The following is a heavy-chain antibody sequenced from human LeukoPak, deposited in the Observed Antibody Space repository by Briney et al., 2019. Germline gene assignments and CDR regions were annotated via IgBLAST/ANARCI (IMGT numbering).Heavy chain of an antibody. CDR1: VGTFSSYA. J-gene: IGHJ5*02. D-gene: IGHD3-9*01. Sequence: ASVKVSCKASVGTFSSYAISWVRQAPGQGLEWMGGIIPIFGTANYAQKFQGRVTITADKSTSTAYMELSSLRSEDTAVYYCARGGDYDILTGYLPSNWFDPWGQGTLVTVSS. V-gene: IGHV1-69*06. CDR3: ARGGDYDILTGYLPSNWFDP. CDR2: IIPIFGTA.